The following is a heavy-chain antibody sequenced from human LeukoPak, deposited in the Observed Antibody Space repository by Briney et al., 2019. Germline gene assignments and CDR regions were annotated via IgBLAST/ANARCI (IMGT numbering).Heavy chain of an antibody. J-gene: IGHJ4*02. CDR1: GFTFSSYW. CDR3: ARSMYCGGDCYYYFDY. D-gene: IGHD2-21*02. CDR2: INSDGSST. Sequence: GGSLRLSCAASGFTFSSYWMHWVRQAPGKGLVWVSRINSDGSSTSYADSVKGRFTISRDNAKNTLYLQMNSLRADDTAVYYCARSMYCGGDCYYYFDYWGQGTLVTVAS. V-gene: IGHV3-74*01.